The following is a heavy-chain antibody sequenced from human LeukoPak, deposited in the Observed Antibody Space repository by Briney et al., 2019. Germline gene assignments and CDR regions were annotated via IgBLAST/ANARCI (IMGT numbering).Heavy chain of an antibody. D-gene: IGHD3-3*01. CDR2: ISSSSSYI. CDR3: AREVTIFGVVIAHYYYYYMDV. V-gene: IGHV3-21*01. Sequence: GGSLRLSCAASGFTFSSYSMNWVRQAPGEGLEWVSSISSSSSYIYYADSVKGRFTISRDNAKNSLYLQMNSLRAEDTAVYYCAREVTIFGVVIAHYYYYYMDVWGKGTTVTVSS. CDR1: GFTFSSYS. J-gene: IGHJ6*03.